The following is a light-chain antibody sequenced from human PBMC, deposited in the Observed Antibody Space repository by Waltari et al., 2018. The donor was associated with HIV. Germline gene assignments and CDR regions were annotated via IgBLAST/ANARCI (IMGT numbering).Light chain of an antibody. CDR2: SAS. CDR1: RTIRSY. J-gene: IGKJ1*01. CDR3: EQSYDFPRT. V-gene: IGKV1-39*01. Sequence: DIQMTQSPSSLSASVGESVTFTCRSIRTIRSYLNWYQQTLGRPPRLLIFSASSLQSGVPSRFSGGGSGTEFTLTINILQPEYFATYYCEQSYDFPRTFGQGTTVG.